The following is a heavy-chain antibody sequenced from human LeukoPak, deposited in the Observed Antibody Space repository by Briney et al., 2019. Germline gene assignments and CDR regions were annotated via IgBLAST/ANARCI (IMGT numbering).Heavy chain of an antibody. CDR2: ISYDGSNK. D-gene: IGHD3-10*01. CDR1: GFTFSSYG. J-gene: IGHJ4*02. CDR3: AKPPYYYGSGSYFGY. V-gene: IGHV3-30*18. Sequence: PGGSLRLSCAASGFTFSSYGMHWVRQAPGKGLEWVAVISYDGSNKYYADSVKGRFTISRDNSKNTLYLQMNSLRAEDTAVYYCAKPPYYYGSGSYFGYWGQGTLVTVSS.